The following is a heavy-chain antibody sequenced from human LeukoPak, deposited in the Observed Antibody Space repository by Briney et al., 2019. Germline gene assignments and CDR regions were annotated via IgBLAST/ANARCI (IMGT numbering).Heavy chain of an antibody. J-gene: IGHJ4*02. CDR2: IYTSGST. Sequence: LETLSLTCTVSGGSISTYYYNWIRQPAGKGLEWLGRIYTSGSTNYNPSLKSRVTMSVDTSKNHLSLKLSSVTAADTAVYYCAREASGYSYGYGEHWGQGTLVTVSS. CDR1: GGSISTYY. D-gene: IGHD5-18*01. CDR3: AREASGYSYGYGEH. V-gene: IGHV4-4*07.